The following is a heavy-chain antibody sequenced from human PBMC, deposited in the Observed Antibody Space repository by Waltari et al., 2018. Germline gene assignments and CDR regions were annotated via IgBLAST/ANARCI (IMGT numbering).Heavy chain of an antibody. D-gene: IGHD6-19*01. Sequence: EVQLVESGGALVQPGGSLRLSCAASGFPFRPYPMNWVRQAPGKGLEWISYISTSSTTIYYADSVKGRFTISRDNAKNSLYLQMNSLRAEDTAVYYCARDRLGGWFTFDPWGQGTLVTVSS. CDR1: GFPFRPYP. J-gene: IGHJ5*02. V-gene: IGHV3-48*01. CDR2: ISTSSTTI. CDR3: ARDRLGGWFTFDP.